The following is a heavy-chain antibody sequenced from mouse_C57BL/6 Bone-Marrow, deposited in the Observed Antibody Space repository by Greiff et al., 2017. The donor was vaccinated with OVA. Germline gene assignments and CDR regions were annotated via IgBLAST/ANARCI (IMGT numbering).Heavy chain of an antibody. CDR2: IDPANGNT. CDR1: GFNIKNTY. D-gene: IGHD1-1*01. Sequence: VQLQQSVAELVRPGDSVKLSCTASGFNIKNTYMHWVKQRPEQGLEWIGRIDPANGNTKYAPKFQGKATITADTSSNTAYLQVSSLTSEDTAIYYCARRTTVVGAPFDYWGQGTTRTVSA. V-gene: IGHV14-3*01. J-gene: IGHJ2*01. CDR3: ARRTTVVGAPFDY.